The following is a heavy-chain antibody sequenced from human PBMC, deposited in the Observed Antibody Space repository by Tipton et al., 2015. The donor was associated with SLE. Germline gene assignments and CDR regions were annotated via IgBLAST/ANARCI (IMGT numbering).Heavy chain of an antibody. CDR3: ARGGSGNFDL. CDR1: GDSVSSYY. V-gene: IGHV4-59*02. J-gene: IGHJ2*01. CDR2: IYDSGGP. D-gene: IGHD1-26*01. Sequence: LTCTVSGDSVSSYYWSWIRQPPGKGPEWIGYIYDSGGPNYSPSLKSRVTITEDTSKNQFSLKLSSVTAADTAGYYCARGGSGNFDLWGRGTLVTVSS.